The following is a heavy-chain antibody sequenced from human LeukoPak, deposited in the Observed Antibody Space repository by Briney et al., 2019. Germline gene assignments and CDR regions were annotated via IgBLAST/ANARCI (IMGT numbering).Heavy chain of an antibody. CDR3: AHIGVGDYDYGMDV. CDR2: IIPIFGIA. D-gene: IGHD2-2*01. CDR1: GCTFTGCY. J-gene: IGHJ6*02. V-gene: IGHV1-69*02. Sequence: ASVKVSCKASGCTFTGCYMHWVRQAPGQGLEWMGRIIPIFGIANYAQKFQGRVTITADKSTSTAYMELSSLRSEDTAVYYCAHIGVGDYDYGMDVWGQGTTVTVSS.